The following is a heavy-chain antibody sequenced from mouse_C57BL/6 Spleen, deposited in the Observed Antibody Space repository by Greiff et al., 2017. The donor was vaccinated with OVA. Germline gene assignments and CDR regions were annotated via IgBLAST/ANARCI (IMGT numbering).Heavy chain of an antibody. CDR1: GYTFTSYW. V-gene: IGHV1-55*01. J-gene: IGHJ2*01. CDR3: ARFPYYDYDGYFDY. Sequence: QVQLQQSGAELVKPGASVKMSCKASGYTFTSYWITWVKQRPGQGLEWIGDIYPGSGSTNYNEKFKSKATLTVDTSSSTAYMQLSSLTSEDSAVYYCARFPYYDYDGYFDYWGQGTTLTVSS. D-gene: IGHD2-4*01. CDR2: IYPGSGST.